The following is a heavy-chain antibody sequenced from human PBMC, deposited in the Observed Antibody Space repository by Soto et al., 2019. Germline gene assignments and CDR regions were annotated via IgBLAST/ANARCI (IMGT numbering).Heavy chain of an antibody. D-gene: IGHD3-22*01. Sequence: GGSLRLSCAASGFTFRTYEMNWVRQAPGKGLEWVSYISSRGETRYYADSVKGRFTISRDNSKNTLYLQMNSLRAEDTAVYYCAKDPYSSGYYYLTPWGQGTLVTVSS. J-gene: IGHJ5*02. CDR1: GFTFRTYE. V-gene: IGHV3-48*03. CDR2: ISSRGETR. CDR3: AKDPYSSGYYYLTP.